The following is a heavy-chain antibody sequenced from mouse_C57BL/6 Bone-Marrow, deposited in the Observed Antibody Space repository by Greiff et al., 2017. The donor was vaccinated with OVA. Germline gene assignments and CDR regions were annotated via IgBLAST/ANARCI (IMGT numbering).Heavy chain of an antibody. D-gene: IGHD1-1*01. CDR3: ARRDDGSSY. V-gene: IGHV1-69*01. CDR2: IDPSDSYT. J-gene: IGHJ3*01. CDR1: GYTFTSYW. Sequence: VQLQQPGAELVMPGASVKLSCKASGYTFTSYWMHWVKQRPGQGLEWIGEIDPSDSYTNYNQKFQGKSTVTVDKSSSTAYMQLSSLTSEDSAVYYCARRDDGSSYWGQGTLVTVSA.